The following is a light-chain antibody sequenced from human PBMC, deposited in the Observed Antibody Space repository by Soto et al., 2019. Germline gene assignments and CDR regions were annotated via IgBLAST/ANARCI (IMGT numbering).Light chain of an antibody. Sequence: DIVMTQSPDSLAVSLGERATINCKSRQSVLHSSNNKNYLAWYQQKPGQPPKLLIYWASTRESVVPDRFSGSGSGTDFTLTISSLQAEDVAVYYCQQYYTTPWTFGQGTKVEIK. CDR1: QSVLHSSNNKNY. J-gene: IGKJ1*01. CDR3: QQYYTTPWT. V-gene: IGKV4-1*01. CDR2: WAS.